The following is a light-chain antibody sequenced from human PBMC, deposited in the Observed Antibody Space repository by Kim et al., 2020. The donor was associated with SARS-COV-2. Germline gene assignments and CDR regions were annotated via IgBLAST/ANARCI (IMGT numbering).Light chain of an antibody. Sequence: ATVGGRVTITCRASQGISNWLAWYQQKPGKAPKLLIYAASSLQSGVPSRFSGGRSGTDFTLTISSLQPEDFATYYCQQAYSFPRTFGQGTKVDIK. J-gene: IGKJ1*01. CDR2: AAS. CDR1: QGISNW. CDR3: QQAYSFPRT. V-gene: IGKV1-12*01.